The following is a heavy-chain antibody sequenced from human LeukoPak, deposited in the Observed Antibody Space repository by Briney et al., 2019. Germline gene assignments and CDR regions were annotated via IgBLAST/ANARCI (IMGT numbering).Heavy chain of an antibody. V-gene: IGHV4-59*01. D-gene: IGHD6-19*01. CDR3: AREATSGWAF. CDR1: GVSISSFY. J-gene: IGHJ4*02. Sequence: SGTLCLSCTVSGVSISSFYWSWIRQPPGKGLEWIGYICSSGSTKYNPSLKSRVAMSVDTSKNQCSLKVNSVTAADTAVYFGAREATSGWAFWGEGAPVTVSS. CDR2: ICSSGST.